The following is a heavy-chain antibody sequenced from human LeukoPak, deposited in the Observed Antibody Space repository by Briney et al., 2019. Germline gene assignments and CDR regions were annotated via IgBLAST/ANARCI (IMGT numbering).Heavy chain of an antibody. V-gene: IGHV1-24*01. CDR3: AQSYYYDSSGYYGGLDY. Sequence: ASVKVSCKVSGYTLTELSMHWVRQAPGKGLEWMGGFDPEDGETIYAQELQGRVTMTTDTSTSTAYMELRSLRSDDTAVYYCAQSYYYDSSGYYGGLDYWGQGTLVTVSS. J-gene: IGHJ4*02. CDR1: GYTLTELS. D-gene: IGHD3-22*01. CDR2: FDPEDGET.